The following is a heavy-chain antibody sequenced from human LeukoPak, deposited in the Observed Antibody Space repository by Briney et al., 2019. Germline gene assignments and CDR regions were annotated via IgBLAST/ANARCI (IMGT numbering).Heavy chain of an antibody. Sequence: ASVKVSCKASGYTFTGYYMHWVRQAPGQGLEWMGWINPNSGGTNYAQKFQGRVTMTRDTSISTAYMELSRLRSDDTAVYYCARQYSSSWSFDYWGQGTLLTVSS. CDR1: GYTFTGYY. CDR3: ARQYSSSWSFDY. D-gene: IGHD6-13*01. CDR2: INPNSGGT. J-gene: IGHJ4*02. V-gene: IGHV1-2*02.